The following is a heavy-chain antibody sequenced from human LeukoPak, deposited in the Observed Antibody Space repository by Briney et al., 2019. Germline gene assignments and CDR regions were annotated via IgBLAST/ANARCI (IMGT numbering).Heavy chain of an antibody. D-gene: IGHD1-26*01. CDR3: ARRPSGSHHYFDY. V-gene: IGHV4-39*07. CDR2: IYYSGST. Sequence: SETLSLTCTVSGGSISSSSYYWGWIRQPPGKGLEWIGSIYYSGSTYYNPSLKSRVTISVDTSKNQFSLKLSSVTAADTAVYYCARRPSGSHHYFDYWGQGTLVTVSS. J-gene: IGHJ4*02. CDR1: GGSISSSSYY.